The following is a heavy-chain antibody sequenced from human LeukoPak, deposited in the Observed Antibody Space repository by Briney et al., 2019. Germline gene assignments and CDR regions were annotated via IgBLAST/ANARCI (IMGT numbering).Heavy chain of an antibody. CDR3: ARGGGEYYFDY. J-gene: IGHJ4*02. CDR1: GFTVSSNY. D-gene: IGHD3-16*01. CDR2: IYSGGST. Sequence: PGGSLRLSCAASGFTVSSNYMSRVRQAPGKGLEWVSVIYSGGSTKYADSVKGGFTISRDNSKNTLYLQMNSLRAEDTAVYYCARGGGEYYFDYWGQGTLVTVSS. V-gene: IGHV3-66*01.